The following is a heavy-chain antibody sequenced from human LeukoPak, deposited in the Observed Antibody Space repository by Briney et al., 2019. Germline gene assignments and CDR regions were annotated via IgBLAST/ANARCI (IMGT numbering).Heavy chain of an antibody. J-gene: IGHJ6*02. CDR3: ARAYGIRGVLKAQPGGMDV. D-gene: IGHD3-10*01. Sequence: SETLSLTCTVSGGSISSSSYYWGWIRQPPGKGLGWIGSIYYSGSTYYNPSLKSRVTISVDTSKNQFSLKLNSVTAADTAVYYCARAYGIRGVLKAQPGGMDVWGQGTTVTVSS. CDR1: GGSISSSSYY. V-gene: IGHV4-39*01. CDR2: IYYSGST.